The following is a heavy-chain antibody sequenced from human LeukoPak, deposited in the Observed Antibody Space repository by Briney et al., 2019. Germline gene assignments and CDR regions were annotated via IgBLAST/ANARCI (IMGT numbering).Heavy chain of an antibody. J-gene: IGHJ5*02. V-gene: IGHV3-21*01. Sequence: PGGSLRLSCAASGFTFSSYSMNWVRQAPGKGLEWVSSISSSSSYIYYADSVKGRFTISRDNAKNSLYLQMNSLRAEDTAVYYCARGIVVVPAAIRRVNWFDPWGQGTLVTVSS. D-gene: IGHD2-2*02. CDR2: ISSSSSYI. CDR1: GFTFSSYS. CDR3: ARGIVVVPAAIRRVNWFDP.